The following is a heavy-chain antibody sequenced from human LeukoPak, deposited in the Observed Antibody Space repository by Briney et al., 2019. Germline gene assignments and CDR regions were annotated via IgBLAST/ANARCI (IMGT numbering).Heavy chain of an antibody. CDR3: ASGRDILVAGPGGYFDY. V-gene: IGHV3-11*01. D-gene: IGHD6-19*01. J-gene: IGHJ4*02. CDR1: GFSFSDYH. Sequence: PGGSLRLSCAASGFSFSDYHMNWVRQAPGKGLEWVSYIGPGGGATFFADPVKGRFTISTDSAKNSLYLQMNSLTADDTAVYYCASGRDILVAGPGGYFDYWGQGTLVTVSS. CDR2: IGPGGGAT.